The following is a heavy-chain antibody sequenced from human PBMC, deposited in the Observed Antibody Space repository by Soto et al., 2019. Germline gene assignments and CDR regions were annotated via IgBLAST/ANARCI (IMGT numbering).Heavy chain of an antibody. D-gene: IGHD6-13*01. V-gene: IGHV1-18*01. Sequence: ASVKVSCKVSGYTLTELSMHWVRQAPGQGLEWMGWISAYNGNTNYAQKLQGRVTMTTDTSTSTAYMELRSLRSDDTAVYYCARMVAAAGTGYFDYWGQGTLVTVSS. J-gene: IGHJ4*02. CDR3: ARMVAAAGTGYFDY. CDR1: GYTLTELS. CDR2: ISAYNGNT.